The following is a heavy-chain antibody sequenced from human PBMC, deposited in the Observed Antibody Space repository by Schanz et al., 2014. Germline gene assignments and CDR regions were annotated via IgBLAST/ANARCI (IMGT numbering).Heavy chain of an antibody. CDR1: GFTFSDYY. CDR3: ARPSDSSWYMDV. CDR2: ISDDGSNH. Sequence: QVQLVESGGGLVKPGGSLRLSCAASGFTFSDYYMSWIRQAPGKGLEWVAVISDDGSNHYYPDSVKGRFTISRDNAKNSLYLQMNSLRAEDTAVYYCARPSDSSWYMDVWGKGTTVTVSS. D-gene: IGHD2-21*02. V-gene: IGHV3-30*03. J-gene: IGHJ6*03.